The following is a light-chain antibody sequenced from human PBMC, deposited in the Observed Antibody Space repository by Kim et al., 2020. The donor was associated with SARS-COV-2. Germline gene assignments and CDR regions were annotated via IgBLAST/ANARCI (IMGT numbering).Light chain of an antibody. CDR1: LSVSNC. J-gene: IGKJ5*01. CDR3: QQRSS. V-gene: IGKV3-11*01. CDR2: DAS. Sequence: STLSVYPCECATRSCRASLSVSNCLAWYHQRPGQAPRLLIYDASKRAIGIPARFRCSGSWTDFTLTISRLEPEDSAVYFCQQRSSFGQGTRLDIK.